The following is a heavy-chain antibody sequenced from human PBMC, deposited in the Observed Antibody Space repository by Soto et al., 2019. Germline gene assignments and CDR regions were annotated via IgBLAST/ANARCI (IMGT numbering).Heavy chain of an antibody. D-gene: IGHD4-17*01. Sequence: PSETLSLTCTVSGGSISSGDYYWSWIRQPPGKGLEWIGYIYYSGSTYYNPSLKSRVTISVDTSKNQFSLKLSSVTAADTAVYYCARELATILRGGIYYYGMDVWGQGTTVTVSS. CDR1: GGSISSGDYY. CDR3: ARELATILRGGIYYYGMDV. CDR2: IYYSGST. V-gene: IGHV4-30-4*02. J-gene: IGHJ6*02.